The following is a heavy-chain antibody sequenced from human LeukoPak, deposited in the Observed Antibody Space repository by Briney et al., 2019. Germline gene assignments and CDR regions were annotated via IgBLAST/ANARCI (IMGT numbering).Heavy chain of an antibody. CDR2: IKSKTDGGTT. Sequence: GGSLRLSCAASEFTFSGYWMSWVRQAPGKGLEWVGRIKSKTDGGTTDYAAPVKGRFTISRDDSKNTLYLQMNSLKTEDTAVYYCTTDPDTPSPYYFDYWGQGTLVTVSS. D-gene: IGHD6-6*01. CDR3: TTDPDTPSPYYFDY. V-gene: IGHV3-15*01. J-gene: IGHJ4*02. CDR1: EFTFSGYW.